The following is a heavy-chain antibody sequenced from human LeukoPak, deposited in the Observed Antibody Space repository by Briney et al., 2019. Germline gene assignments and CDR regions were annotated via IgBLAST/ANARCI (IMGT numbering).Heavy chain of an antibody. Sequence: GGSLRLSCAASGFTFDDYGMSWVRQAPGKGLEWVSGINWNGGSTGYADSVKGRFTISRDNAKNSLYLQMNSLRVEDTALYYCAKALVGALMPFDYWGQGTLVTVSS. V-gene: IGHV3-20*04. CDR3: AKALVGALMPFDY. D-gene: IGHD1-26*01. CDR1: GFTFDDYG. J-gene: IGHJ4*02. CDR2: INWNGGST.